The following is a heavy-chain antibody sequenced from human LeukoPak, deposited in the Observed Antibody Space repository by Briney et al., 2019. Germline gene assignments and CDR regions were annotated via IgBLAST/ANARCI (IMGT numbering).Heavy chain of an antibody. Sequence: SETLSLTCTVSYGSINDYYWNWIRQPAGKGLEWIGRIYSSGSTNCNPSLKSRVTISVDTSKNQFSLKLSSVTAADTAVYYCARHGDYLWFDPWGQGTLVTVSS. J-gene: IGHJ5*02. CDR2: IYSSGST. D-gene: IGHD4-17*01. V-gene: IGHV4-4*07. CDR1: YGSINDYY. CDR3: ARHGDYLWFDP.